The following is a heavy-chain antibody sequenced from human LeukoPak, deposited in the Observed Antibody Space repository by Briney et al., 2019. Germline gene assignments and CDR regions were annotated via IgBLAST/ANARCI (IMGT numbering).Heavy chain of an antibody. CDR3: AKSRGYYYYYMDV. V-gene: IGHV3-30*04. Sequence: GRSLRLSCAASGFTFSSYAMHWVRQAPGQGLEWVAVISYEGSNKYYADSVKGRFTISRDNSKNTLYLQMSSLRAEDTAVYDCAKSRGYYYYYMDVWGKGTTVTISS. CDR2: ISYEGSNK. J-gene: IGHJ6*03. CDR1: GFTFSSYA. D-gene: IGHD3-10*01.